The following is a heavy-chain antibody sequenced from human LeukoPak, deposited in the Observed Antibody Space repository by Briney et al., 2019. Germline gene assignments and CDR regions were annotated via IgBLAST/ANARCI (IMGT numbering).Heavy chain of an antibody. CDR3: ARWRSYNGSYWSAPQDAFDI. CDR1: GGSVSSGSYY. V-gene: IGHV4-61*01. CDR2: IYYSGST. D-gene: IGHD1-26*01. J-gene: IGHJ3*02. Sequence: SETLSLTCTVSGGSVSSGSYYWSWIRQPPGKGLEWIGYIYYSGSTNYNPSLKSRVTISVDTSKNQFSLKLSSVTAADTAVYYCARWRSYNGSYWSAPQDAFDIWGQGTMVTVS.